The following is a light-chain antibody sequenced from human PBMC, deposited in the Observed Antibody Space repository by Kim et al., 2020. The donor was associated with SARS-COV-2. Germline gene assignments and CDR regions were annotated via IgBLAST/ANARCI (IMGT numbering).Light chain of an antibody. CDR2: TAS. V-gene: IGKV3D-20*01. J-gene: IGKJ1*01. CDR1: KSVSSSL. Sequence: SPGEGATLSCGASKSVSSSLLAWYQQKPGQAPRLLIYTASTRATGAPDRFSGSGSGTDFTLTISRLEPEDFAVYFCQQYGSTPRTFGQGTKVDIK. CDR3: QQYGSTPRT.